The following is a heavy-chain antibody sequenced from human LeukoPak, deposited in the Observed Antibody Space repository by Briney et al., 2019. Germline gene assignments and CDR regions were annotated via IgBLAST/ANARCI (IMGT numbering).Heavy chain of an antibody. J-gene: IGHJ4*02. CDR2: ISNDGSST. Sequence: PGGSLRLSCAASGFTFSSYWMHWVRQAPGKGLVWVSRISNDGSSTSYADSVKGRFTISRDNAKNTLYLQMNSLRVGDTAVYYCARVGDFWYGYYPDYWGQGTLVTVSS. D-gene: IGHD3-3*01. CDR3: ARVGDFWYGYYPDY. V-gene: IGHV3-74*01. CDR1: GFTFSSYW.